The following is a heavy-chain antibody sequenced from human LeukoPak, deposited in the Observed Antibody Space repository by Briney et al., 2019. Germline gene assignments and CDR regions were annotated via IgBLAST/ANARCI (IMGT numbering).Heavy chain of an antibody. Sequence: PGGSLRLSCAASGFTFSSYSMNWVRQAPGKGLEWVSAISGSGGSTYYADSVKGRFTISRDNSKNTLYLQMNSLRAEDTAVYYCAKVGVPAARYYYYYYYMDVWGKGTTVTVSS. CDR1: GFTFSSYS. CDR3: AKVGVPAARYYYYYYYMDV. J-gene: IGHJ6*03. CDR2: ISGSGGST. D-gene: IGHD2-2*01. V-gene: IGHV3-23*01.